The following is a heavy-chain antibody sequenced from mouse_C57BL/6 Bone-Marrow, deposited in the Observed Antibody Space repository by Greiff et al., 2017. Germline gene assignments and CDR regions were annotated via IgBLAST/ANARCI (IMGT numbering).Heavy chain of an antibody. CDR3: SRDISGPAGFAY. Sequence: QVQLQQPGTELVKPGASVKLSCKASGYTFTSYWMHWVQQRPGQGLEWIGNINPSNGGTNYNEKFKSKATLTVDKSSSTAYIQLSSLPSEDSAVYECSRDISGPAGFAYWGQGTLVTVSA. CDR1: GYTFTSYW. V-gene: IGHV1-53*01. D-gene: IGHD3-2*02. CDR2: INPSNGGT. J-gene: IGHJ3*01.